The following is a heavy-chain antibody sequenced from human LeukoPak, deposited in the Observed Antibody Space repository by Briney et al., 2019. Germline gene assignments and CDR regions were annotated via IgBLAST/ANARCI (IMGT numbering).Heavy chain of an antibody. CDR2: ISSSGSTI. Sequence: GGSLRLSCAASGFTFSDYYMSWIRQAPGKGLEWVSYISSSGSTIYYADSVKGRFTISRDNAKNSLYLQMNSLRAEDTAVYYCARDSVPTYGDYDTVGSSYYYYGMDVWGQGTTVTVSS. J-gene: IGHJ6*02. CDR1: GFTFSDYY. D-gene: IGHD4-17*01. V-gene: IGHV3-11*04. CDR3: ARDSVPTYGDYDTVGSSYYYYGMDV.